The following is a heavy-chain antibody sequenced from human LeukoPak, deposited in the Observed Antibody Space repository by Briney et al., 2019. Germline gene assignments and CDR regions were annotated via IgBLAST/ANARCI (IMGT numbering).Heavy chain of an antibody. D-gene: IGHD6-13*01. J-gene: IGHJ4*02. V-gene: IGHV4-38-2*02. CDR3: ARSGGSSWTGIDY. Sequence: SETLSLTCTVSGYSISSGYYWGWIRQPPGKGLEWIGSIYHSGSTYYNPSLKSRVTISVDTSKNQFSLKLSSVTAADTAVYYCARSGGSSWTGIDYWGQGTLVTVSS. CDR1: GYSISSGYY. CDR2: IYHSGST.